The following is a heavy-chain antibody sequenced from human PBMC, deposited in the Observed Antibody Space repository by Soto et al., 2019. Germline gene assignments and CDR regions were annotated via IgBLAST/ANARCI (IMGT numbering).Heavy chain of an antibody. V-gene: IGHV3-23*01. Sequence: EVQVLESGGGLVQPGGSLRLSCAASGFTFSSYAMNWVRQAPGKGLEWVSVISGSGGSTYYADSVKGRFTISRDNSKNRLNLQMDSLGGEYTAVYYCARRRSGWYFDYWGRGTLVTVSS. D-gene: IGHD6-19*01. J-gene: IGHJ4*02. CDR2: ISGSGGST. CDR1: GFTFSSYA. CDR3: ARRRSGWYFDY.